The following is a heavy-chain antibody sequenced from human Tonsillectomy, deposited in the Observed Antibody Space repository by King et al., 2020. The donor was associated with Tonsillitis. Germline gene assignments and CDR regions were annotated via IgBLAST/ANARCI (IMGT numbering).Heavy chain of an antibody. CDR2: ISGSGGST. CDR1: GFTFSSYA. V-gene: IGHV3-23*04. D-gene: IGHD3-22*01. J-gene: IGHJ4*02. CDR3: AKGAQYYYDSSGCIDY. Sequence: VQLVESGGGLVQPGGSLRLSCAASGFTFSSYAMIWVRQAPGKGLEWVSAISGSGGSTYYADSVKGRFTISRDNSKNTLYLQMNSLRAEDTAVYYCAKGAQYYYDSSGCIDYWGQGTLVTVSS.